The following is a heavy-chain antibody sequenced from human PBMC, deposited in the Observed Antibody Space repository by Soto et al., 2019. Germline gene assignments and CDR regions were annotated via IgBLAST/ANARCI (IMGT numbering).Heavy chain of an antibody. CDR1: NFAFSSYW. CDR3: AKLQAGYCGGDCQFYFDF. V-gene: IGHV3-7*03. Sequence: EVQLVESGGGSVQPGESLRLSCAASNFAFSSYWMSWVRQAPGKGLEWVANIKQDGSEKEYVDSVRGRFTISRDNAKNSLYLQMNSLKPDDTAVYYCAKLQAGYCGGDCQFYFDFGGQGTLVTVSS. J-gene: IGHJ4*02. D-gene: IGHD2-21*02. CDR2: IKQDGSEK.